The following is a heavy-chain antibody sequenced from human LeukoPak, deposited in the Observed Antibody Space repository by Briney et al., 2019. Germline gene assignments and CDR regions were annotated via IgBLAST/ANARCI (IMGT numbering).Heavy chain of an antibody. D-gene: IGHD7-27*01. Sequence: GSLRLSCAASGFTFSSYTMSWVRQAPGKGLEWVSTITTSDGNTYYADSVKGRFTVSRDNSKNTLFLQMNSLRAEDTAVYYCAKDGGLWVSAHWGDSWGRGTLVAVSS. J-gene: IGHJ4*02. CDR3: AKDGGLWVSAHWGDS. CDR2: ITTSDGNT. V-gene: IGHV3-23*01. CDR1: GFTFSSYT.